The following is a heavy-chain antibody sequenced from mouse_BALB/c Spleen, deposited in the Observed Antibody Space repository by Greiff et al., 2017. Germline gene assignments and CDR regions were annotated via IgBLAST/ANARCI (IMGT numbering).Heavy chain of an antibody. Sequence: EVMLVESGGDLVKPGGSLKLSCAASGFTFSSYGMSWVRQTPDKRLEWVATISSGGSYTYYPDSVKGRFTISRDNAKNTLYLQMSSLKSEDTAMYYCARCASGRGTTGYAMDYWGQGTSVTVSS. V-gene: IGHV5-6*01. CDR3: ARCASGRGTTGYAMDY. CDR1: GFTFSSYG. D-gene: IGHD2-14*01. J-gene: IGHJ4*01. CDR2: ISSGGSYT.